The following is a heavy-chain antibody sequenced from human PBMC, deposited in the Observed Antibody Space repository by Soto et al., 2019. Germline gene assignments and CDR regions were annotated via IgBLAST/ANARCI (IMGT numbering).Heavy chain of an antibody. Sequence: QLQLQESGPGLVKPSETLSLTCTVSGGSITSSGYYWGWIRQPPGKGLEWIGNIYYTGSTFYNPSLKSRATISVDTSKNQFSLSLSSVTAADTALYYCARPLFSYGSYHLDYWGQGTLVTVSS. CDR2: IYYTGST. CDR1: GGSITSSGYY. CDR3: ARPLFSYGSYHLDY. D-gene: IGHD5-18*01. V-gene: IGHV4-39*01. J-gene: IGHJ4*02.